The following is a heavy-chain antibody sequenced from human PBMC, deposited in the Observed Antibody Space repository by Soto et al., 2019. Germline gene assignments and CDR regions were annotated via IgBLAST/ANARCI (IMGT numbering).Heavy chain of an antibody. J-gene: IGHJ4*02. CDR3: ARDHNTCGWYTDDY. V-gene: IGHV4-61*01. D-gene: IGHD6-19*01. CDR2: IYYSGST. CDR1: SGSVSSVSSY. Sequence: QLQESGPGLVKPSETLSLTCTVSSGSVSSVSSYWSLIRQPPGKGLEWIGYIYYSGSTNYNPSLKSRVTISVDTSKNQFSLKLSSVTAADTAVYYCARDHNTCGWYTDDYWGLGTLVTVSS.